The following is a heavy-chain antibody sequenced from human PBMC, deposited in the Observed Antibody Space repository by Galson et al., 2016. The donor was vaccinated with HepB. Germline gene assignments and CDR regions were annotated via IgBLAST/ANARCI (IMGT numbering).Heavy chain of an antibody. CDR3: ARDRTWSDLDYYYGMDV. D-gene: IGHD3-3*01. Sequence: SETVSLTCTVFGDSISSHYWSWIRQTPGKGLEWIGYIYHSGSTKYNPSLKSRVTISVDTSKNQFFLTMSSVTAADTAVYYCARDRTWSDLDYYYGMDVWGKGTTVSVSS. J-gene: IGHJ6*04. CDR2: IYHSGST. V-gene: IGHV4-59*11. CDR1: GDSISSHY.